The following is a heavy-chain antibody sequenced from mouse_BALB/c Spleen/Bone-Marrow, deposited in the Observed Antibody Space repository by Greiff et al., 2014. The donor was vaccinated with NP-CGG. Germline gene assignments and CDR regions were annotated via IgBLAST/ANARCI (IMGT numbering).Heavy chain of an antibody. CDR1: GFNIKDTY. V-gene: IGHV14-3*02. J-gene: IGHJ3*01. CDR2: IDPANGNT. CDR3: ARNGNYGAWFAH. D-gene: IGHD2-1*01. Sequence: VHVKQSGAELVKPGASVKLSCTASGFNIKDTYMHWVKQRPEQGLEWIGRIDPANGNTKYDPKFQGKATITADTSSNTAYLQLSSLTSEDTAVYYCARNGNYGAWFAHWGQGTLVTVSA.